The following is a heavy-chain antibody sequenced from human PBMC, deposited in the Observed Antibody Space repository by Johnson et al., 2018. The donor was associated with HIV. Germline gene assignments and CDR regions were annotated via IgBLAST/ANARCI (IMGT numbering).Heavy chain of an antibody. Sequence: QVQLVESGGGVVQPGGSLRLSCAASGFTFSYYGMHWVRQAPGKGLEWVSFIRFDGSNEYYADSVKGRFTISRDNSKYTLYLQMNSLKTEDTGVYYCAKAYCPGCDAFEIWGQGTMVTVSS. V-gene: IGHV3-30*02. CDR2: IRFDGSNE. D-gene: IGHD2-21*01. CDR3: AKAYCPGCDAFEI. J-gene: IGHJ3*02. CDR1: GFTFSYYG.